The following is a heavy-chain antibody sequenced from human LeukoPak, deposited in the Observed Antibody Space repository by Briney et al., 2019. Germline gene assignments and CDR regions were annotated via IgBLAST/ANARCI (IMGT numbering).Heavy chain of an antibody. CDR2: ISYDGSNK. J-gene: IGHJ4*02. Sequence: GGSLRLSCAASGFTFSSYGMHWVRQAPGKGLEWVAVISYDGSNKYYADSVKGRFTISRDNSKNTLYLQMNSLRAEDTAVYYFAQERQYDILTGLDYWGQGTLVTVSS. CDR1: GFTFSSYG. CDR3: AQERQYDILTGLDY. D-gene: IGHD3-9*01. V-gene: IGHV3-30*18.